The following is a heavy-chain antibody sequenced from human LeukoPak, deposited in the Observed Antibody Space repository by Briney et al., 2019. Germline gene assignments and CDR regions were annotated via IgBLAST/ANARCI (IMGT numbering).Heavy chain of an antibody. CDR1: GFTFSSCG. CDR3: AKDRGWLSIAAHLDY. J-gene: IGHJ4*02. V-gene: IGHV3-30*18. Sequence: GRSLRLSCAASGFTFSSCGMHGVRQAPGKGLEWVAVISYDGSNKYYADSVKGRFTISRDNSKNTLYLQMNSLRAEDTAVYYCAKDRGWLSIAAHLDYWGQGTLVTVSS. D-gene: IGHD6-13*01. CDR2: ISYDGSNK.